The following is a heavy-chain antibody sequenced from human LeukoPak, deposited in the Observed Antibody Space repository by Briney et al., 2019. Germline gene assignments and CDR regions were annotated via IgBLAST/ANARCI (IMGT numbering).Heavy chain of an antibody. Sequence: GGSLRLSCAASGFTFSNYAMTSVRQAPGKGLEWVSAISGTGYSTNYADSVKGRFTISRDNSKNTLYLQMNSLRAEDTALYYCAKYCTNGVCYVFDSWGQGTLVTVSS. V-gene: IGHV3-23*01. CDR1: GFTFSNYA. CDR3: AKYCTNGVCYVFDS. J-gene: IGHJ4*02. CDR2: ISGTGYST. D-gene: IGHD2-8*01.